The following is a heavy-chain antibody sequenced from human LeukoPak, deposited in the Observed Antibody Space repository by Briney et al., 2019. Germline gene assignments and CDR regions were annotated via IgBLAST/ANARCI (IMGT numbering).Heavy chain of an antibody. J-gene: IGHJ5*02. Sequence: GSLTLSCVASGYTFRRNGLHWVRQAPGKGLEWVAFIPYDGYKKCYLDFVKGRFTISRDNSKNTVYLQMSSLRAEDTALYYCATDRNCGGGCSNWFDPWGQGTLVIVSS. CDR2: IPYDGYKK. V-gene: IGHV3-30*02. CDR3: ATDRNCGGGCSNWFDP. CDR1: GYTFRRNG. D-gene: IGHD2-21*02.